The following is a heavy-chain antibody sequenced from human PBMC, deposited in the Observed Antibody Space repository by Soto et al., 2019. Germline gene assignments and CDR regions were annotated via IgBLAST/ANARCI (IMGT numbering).Heavy chain of an antibody. CDR2: IYSSGST. V-gene: IGHV4-4*07. CDR3: ARGQRFSDWFDP. D-gene: IGHD3-3*01. Sequence: SETLSLTCTVTGGTISGYYWTWIRQSAGGGLEWIGRIYSSGSTNYNPSLKSRVTISLDTSMNHSSLRLSSVTAADTAVYYCARGQRFSDWFDPWGQGTLVTVSS. J-gene: IGHJ5*02. CDR1: GGTISGYY.